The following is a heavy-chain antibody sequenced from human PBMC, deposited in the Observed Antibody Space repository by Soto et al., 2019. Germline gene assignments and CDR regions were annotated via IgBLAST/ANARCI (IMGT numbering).Heavy chain of an antibody. V-gene: IGHV1-2*02. CDR3: ARNYYDSSDRDYLDY. J-gene: IGHJ4*02. D-gene: IGHD3-22*01. CDR2: INPISGGT. Sequence: GASVKGYCKSAGYAYNGDYIHWGRQEHEQGLEWMGWINPISGGTNYAQKFQGRVTMTRDTSIATVYMDLSRLKSDDTAVYYCARNYYDSSDRDYLDYWGQGTLVTVSS. CDR1: GYAYNGDY.